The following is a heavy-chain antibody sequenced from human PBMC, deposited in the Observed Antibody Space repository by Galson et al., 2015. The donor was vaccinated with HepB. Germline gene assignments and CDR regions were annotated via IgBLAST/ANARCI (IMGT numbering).Heavy chain of an antibody. CDR1: GFTFYSYG. V-gene: IGHV3-30*18. D-gene: IGHD3-3*02. CDR2: ISYDGNSK. CDR3: AKDEKQLAIPYYYYYMDV. Sequence: SLRLSCAASGFTFYSYGMHWVRQAPGKGLEWVALISYDGNSKYYADSVRGRFTISRDNSKNTLYMQMNSLRGEDTALDYCAKDEKQLAIPYYYYYMDVWGKGTTVTVSS. J-gene: IGHJ6*03.